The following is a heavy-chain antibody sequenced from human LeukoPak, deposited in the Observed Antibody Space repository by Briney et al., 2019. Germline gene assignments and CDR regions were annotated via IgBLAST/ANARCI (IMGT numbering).Heavy chain of an antibody. CDR1: GGSFSGYY. CDR3: ARDRDYYGSGSYRLPNYYYYMDV. CDR2: INHSGST. Sequence: SETLSLTCAVYGGSFSGYYWSWIRQPPGKGLEWIGEINHSGSTNYNPSLKSRVTISVDTSKNQFSLKLSSVTAADTAVYYCARDRDYYGSGSYRLPNYYYYMDVWGKGTTVTVSS. J-gene: IGHJ6*03. D-gene: IGHD3-10*01. V-gene: IGHV4-34*01.